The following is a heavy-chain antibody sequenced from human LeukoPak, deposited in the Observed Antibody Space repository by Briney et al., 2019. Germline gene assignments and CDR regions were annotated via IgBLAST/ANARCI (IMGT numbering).Heavy chain of an antibody. Sequence: ASVKVSCKASGGTFSSYAISWVRQAPGQGLEWMGGIIPIFGTANYARKFQGRVTITADESTSTAYMELSSLRSEDTAVYYCARRVSRSYYDSSGYGGWYFDLWGRGTLVTVSS. D-gene: IGHD3-22*01. CDR2: IIPIFGTA. V-gene: IGHV1-69*01. J-gene: IGHJ2*01. CDR1: GGTFSSYA. CDR3: ARRVSRSYYDSSGYGGWYFDL.